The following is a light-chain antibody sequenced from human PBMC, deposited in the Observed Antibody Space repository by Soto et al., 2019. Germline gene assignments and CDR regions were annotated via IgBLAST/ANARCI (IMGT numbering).Light chain of an antibody. V-gene: IGKV3-11*01. CDR2: DAS. CDR1: QSVSRY. Sequence: EIVWTQSPATLALSPGERDTLSGRASQSVSRYLAWYQQRPGQAPSLXXYDASNRATGIPARFSESGSGTDLTLTLSSLEPEDFAFYDCQLRSNWPTITFRQGTRLENK. CDR3: QLRSNWPTIT. J-gene: IGKJ5*01.